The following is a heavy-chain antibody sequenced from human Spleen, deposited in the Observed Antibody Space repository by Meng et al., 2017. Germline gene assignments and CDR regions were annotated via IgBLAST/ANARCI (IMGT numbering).Heavy chain of an antibody. CDR3: ARGGLWLPFDF. V-gene: IGHV6-1*01. CDR2: TYYSSKWFN. Sequence: QDQLRQSGPGLVKPSPTLSLTCVTSGDSVSSNSAAWNWIRSSPSRGLVWLGRTYYSSKWFNNYAESVISRITINPDISKNQFSLHLNSVTPEDTAVYFCARGGLWLPFDFWGQGTLVTVSS. J-gene: IGHJ4*02. D-gene: IGHD5-18*01. CDR1: GDSVSSNSAA.